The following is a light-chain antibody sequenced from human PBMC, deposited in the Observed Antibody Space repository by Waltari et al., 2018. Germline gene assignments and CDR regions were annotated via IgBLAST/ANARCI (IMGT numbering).Light chain of an antibody. CDR2: HNR. Sequence: QSVLTQQPSASGTPGPRVTISCSGSSANIGSNPVNWYQQLPGTAPKLLINHNRQRPSWVPDQCSGATSGTSASLAISGRLSDDEAEYYCAAWDDSLSGYVFGTGTNVSVL. CDR1: SANIGSNP. V-gene: IGLV1-44*01. CDR3: AAWDDSLSGYV. J-gene: IGLJ1*01.